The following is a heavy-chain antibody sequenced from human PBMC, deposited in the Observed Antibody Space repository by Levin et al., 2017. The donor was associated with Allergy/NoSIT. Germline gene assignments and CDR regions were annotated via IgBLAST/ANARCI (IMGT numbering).Heavy chain of an antibody. Sequence: ASVKVSCKASGYTFTSYGISWVRQAPGQGLEWMGWISAYNGNTNYAQKLQGRVTMTTDTSTSTAYMELRSLRSDDTAVYYCARDWAHYDILTGYYRGGWFDPWGQGTLVTVSS. CDR3: ARDWAHYDILTGYYRGGWFDP. CDR1: GYTFTSYG. D-gene: IGHD3-9*01. CDR2: ISAYNGNT. J-gene: IGHJ5*02. V-gene: IGHV1-18*01.